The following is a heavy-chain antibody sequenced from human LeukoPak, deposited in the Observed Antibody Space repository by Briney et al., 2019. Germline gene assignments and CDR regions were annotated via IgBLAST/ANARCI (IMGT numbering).Heavy chain of an antibody. CDR1: GFNFRSYG. V-gene: IGHV3-30*03. CDR2: ISYDGTDK. J-gene: IGHJ4*02. D-gene: IGHD6-19*01. Sequence: GGSLRLSCAASGFNFRSYGMQWVRQAPGKGLEWVTLISYDGTDKYYAASVRGRFTISRDNAKNTLYLQMTSLRAEDTAVYYCVRYYGSGWIQFDYWGQGALITVSS. CDR3: VRYYGSGWIQFDY.